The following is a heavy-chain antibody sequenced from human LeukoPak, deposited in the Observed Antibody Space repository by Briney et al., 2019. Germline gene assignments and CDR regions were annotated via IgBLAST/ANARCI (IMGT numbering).Heavy chain of an antibody. Sequence: PGGSLRLSCAASGFTFSNYAMSWVRQAPGKGLEWVSGISHSGGSTYYADSVKGRFTISRDNSKNTLYLQMNSLKAEDTAVYYCAKSGVPAAGPNWADPWGQGTLVTVSS. CDR2: ISHSGGST. J-gene: IGHJ5*02. V-gene: IGHV3-23*01. CDR1: GFTFSNYA. D-gene: IGHD6-13*01. CDR3: AKSGVPAAGPNWADP.